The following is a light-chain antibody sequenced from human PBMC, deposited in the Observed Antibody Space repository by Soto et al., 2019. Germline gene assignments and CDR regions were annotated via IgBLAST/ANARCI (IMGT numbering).Light chain of an antibody. CDR1: QSFSSN. V-gene: IGKV3-15*01. J-gene: IGKJ1*01. Sequence: EIVMTQSPATLSVSPGERATLSYRASQSFSSNLAWYQQKPGQAPRLLIYGASTRATGIPARFSGSGSGTDFTLTISSLEPEDFALYYCQQRSNWWTFGQGTKVDIK. CDR2: GAS. CDR3: QQRSNWWT.